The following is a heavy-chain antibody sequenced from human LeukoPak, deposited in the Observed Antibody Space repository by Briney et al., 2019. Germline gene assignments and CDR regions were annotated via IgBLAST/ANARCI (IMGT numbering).Heavy chain of an antibody. V-gene: IGHV3-7*01. Sequence: PGGSLRLSCAASGFTFSSYWMSWVRQAPGKGLEWVANIKQDGSEKYYVDSVKGRFTISRDNAKNSLYLQMNSLRAEDTAVYYCARVGYSCGYAGTFDYWGQGTLVTVSS. CDR3: ARVGYSCGYAGTFDY. D-gene: IGHD5-18*01. CDR2: IKQDGSEK. J-gene: IGHJ4*02. CDR1: GFTFSSYW.